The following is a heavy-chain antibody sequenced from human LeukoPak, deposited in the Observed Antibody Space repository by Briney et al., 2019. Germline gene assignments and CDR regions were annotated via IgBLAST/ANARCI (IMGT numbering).Heavy chain of an antibody. V-gene: IGHV4-31*03. CDR2: IYYSGST. D-gene: IGHD3-10*01. CDR3: ARTKWYYYGSGSYYFDY. Sequence: SQTLSLTCTVSGGSISSGGYYWSWLRQHPGTGLEWIGYIYYSGSTYYNPSLKSRVTISVDTSKNQFSLKLSSVTAADTAVYYCARTKWYYYGSGSYYFDYWGQGTLVTVSS. J-gene: IGHJ4*02. CDR1: GGSISSGGYY.